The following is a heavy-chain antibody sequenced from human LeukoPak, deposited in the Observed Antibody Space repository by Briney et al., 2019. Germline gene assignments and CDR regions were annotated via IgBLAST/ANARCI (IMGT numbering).Heavy chain of an antibody. V-gene: IGHV3-66*04. CDR2: IYSGNRT. CDR3: ARLTSGNGLDV. CDR1: GFTVSNNY. D-gene: IGHD3-3*01. Sequence: GGSLRLSCAASGFTVSNNYMTWVRQAPGKGLEWVSVIYSGNRTKYADSVEGRFIISRDNSKNTLLFQMNSLRAEDTAVYYCARLTSGNGLDVWGRGTTVTVS. J-gene: IGHJ6*02.